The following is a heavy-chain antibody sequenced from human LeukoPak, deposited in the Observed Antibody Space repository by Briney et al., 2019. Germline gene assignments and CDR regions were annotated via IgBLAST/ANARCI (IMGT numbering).Heavy chain of an antibody. V-gene: IGHV3-23*01. CDR1: GFTFSSYW. Sequence: GGSLRLSCAASGFTFSSYWMHWVRQAPGKGLEWVSAISGSGGSTYYADSVKGRFTISRDNSKNTLYLQMNSLRAEDTAVYYCAKGERITMIVVVISVLDWGQGTLVTASS. J-gene: IGHJ4*02. D-gene: IGHD3-22*01. CDR3: AKGERITMIVVVISVLD. CDR2: ISGSGGST.